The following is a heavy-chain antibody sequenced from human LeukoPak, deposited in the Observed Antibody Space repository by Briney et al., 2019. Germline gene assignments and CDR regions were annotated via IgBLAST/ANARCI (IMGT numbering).Heavy chain of an antibody. CDR2: INHSGST. V-gene: IGHV4-34*01. CDR3: ARVSPPSSSYYYDSSGYYGF. Sequence: PSETLSLTCAVYGGSFSGYYWSWIRQPPGKGLEWIGEINHSGSTNYNPSLKSRVIISVDTSKNQFSLKLSSVTAADTAVYYCARVSPPSSSYYYDSSGYYGFWGQGTLVTVSS. J-gene: IGHJ4*02. CDR1: GGSFSGYY. D-gene: IGHD3-22*01.